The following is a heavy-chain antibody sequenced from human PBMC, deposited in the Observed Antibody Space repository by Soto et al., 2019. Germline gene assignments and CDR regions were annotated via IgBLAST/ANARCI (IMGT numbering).Heavy chain of an antibody. CDR2: INAGNGNT. CDR1: GYTFTSYA. CDR3: AKAAPPGSYYYCGMDV. Sequence: QVQLVQSGAEVKKPGASVKVSCKASGYTFTSYAMHWVRQAPGQRLEWMGWINAGNGNTKYSQKFQGRVTITRDTSASTAYMELSSLRSEDTAVYYCAKAAPPGSYYYCGMDVWGQGTTVTVSS. V-gene: IGHV1-3*01. D-gene: IGHD6-6*01. J-gene: IGHJ6*02.